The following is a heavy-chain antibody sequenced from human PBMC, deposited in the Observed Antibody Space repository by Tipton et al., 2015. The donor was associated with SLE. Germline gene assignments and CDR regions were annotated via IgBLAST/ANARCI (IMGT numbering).Heavy chain of an antibody. D-gene: IGHD5-12*01. CDR3: ARAGGYGGYGRGWDFDL. CDR2: INPNSGGT. CDR1: GYTFTGYY. V-gene: IGHV1-2*02. J-gene: IGHJ2*01. Sequence: QLVQSGAEVKKPGASVKVSCKASGYTFTGYYMHWVRQAPGQGLEWMGWINPNSGGTNYAQKFQGRVTMTRDTSISTAYMELSRLRSDDTAVYYCARAGGYGGYGRGWDFDLWGRGTRVSVSS.